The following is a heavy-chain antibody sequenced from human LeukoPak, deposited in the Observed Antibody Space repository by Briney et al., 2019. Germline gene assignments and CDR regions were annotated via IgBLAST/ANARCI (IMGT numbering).Heavy chain of an antibody. V-gene: IGHV3-53*01. CDR3: ARSRGYSYGYSYFDS. D-gene: IGHD5-18*01. CDR2: IYSGGST. J-gene: IGHJ4*02. Sequence: PGGSLRLSCAASGFTFSSYAMSWVRQAPGKGLEWVSVIYSGGSTYYADSVKGRFTISRDNSKNTLYLQLNSLRAEDTAVYYCARSRGYSYGYSYFDSWGQGTLVTVSS. CDR1: GFTFSSYA.